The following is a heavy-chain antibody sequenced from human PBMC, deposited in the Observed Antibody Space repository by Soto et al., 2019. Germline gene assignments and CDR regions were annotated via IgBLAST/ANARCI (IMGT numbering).Heavy chain of an antibody. CDR1: GGSISSVDYY. CDR3: ARGHDSRGAFEY. D-gene: IGHD3-22*01. V-gene: IGHV4-30-4*01. CDR2: IYSSGST. Sequence: QVQLRESGPGSVKPSQTLSLTCSVSGGSISSVDYYWNWIRQPPGKGLAWIGHIYSSGSTYYNASRNGRITISSDSSTNQFSLKLSSVTAADTAVYYCARGHDSRGAFEYWGQGNLLTFSS. J-gene: IGHJ4*02.